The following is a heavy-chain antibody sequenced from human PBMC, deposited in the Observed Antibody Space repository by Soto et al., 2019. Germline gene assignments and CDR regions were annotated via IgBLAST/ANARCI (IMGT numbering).Heavy chain of an antibody. CDR3: ARSGGLCGGGSCYPHWFDP. V-gene: IGHV3-23*01. J-gene: IGHJ5*02. Sequence: EVQLLESGGGLVQPGRSLRLSCAASGFTFSSYAMDWVRQAPGKGLDWVSTISAGGTTFYADSVKGQFTISRDNSKSTLYLQMNGLRADDTAVYYSARSGGLCGGGSCYPHWFDPWGQGTLVTVSS. CDR2: ISAGGTT. D-gene: IGHD2-15*01. CDR1: GFTFSSYA.